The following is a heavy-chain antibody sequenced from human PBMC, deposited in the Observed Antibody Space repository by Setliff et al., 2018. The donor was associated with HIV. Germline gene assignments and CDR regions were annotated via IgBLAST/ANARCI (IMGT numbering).Heavy chain of an antibody. CDR2: ISGSGGDT. V-gene: IGHV3-23*01. Sequence: GGSLRLSCASSGFTFSSYAMTWVRQAPGKGLECVAVISGSGGDTYYADSVKGRFTISRDNAKNSLFLQMNSLRAEDTAVYYCAREYCNGTSCYGYSGDYWGQGTLVTVSS. D-gene: IGHD2-2*01. CDR3: AREYCNGTSCYGYSGDY. CDR1: GFTFSSYA. J-gene: IGHJ4*02.